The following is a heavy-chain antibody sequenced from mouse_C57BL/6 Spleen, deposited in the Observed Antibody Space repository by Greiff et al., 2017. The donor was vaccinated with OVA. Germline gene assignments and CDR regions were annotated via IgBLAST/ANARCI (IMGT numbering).Heavy chain of an antibody. V-gene: IGHV1-66*01. J-gene: IGHJ3*01. CDR2: IYPGSGNT. Sequence: QVQLQESGPELVKPGASVKISCKASGYSFTSYYIHWVKQRPGQGLEWIGWIYPGSGNTKYNEKFKGKATLTADTSSSTAYMQLSSLTSEDSAVYYCAREDYPTWFAYWGQGTLVTVSA. D-gene: IGHD2-4*01. CDR1: GYSFTSYY. CDR3: AREDYPTWFAY.